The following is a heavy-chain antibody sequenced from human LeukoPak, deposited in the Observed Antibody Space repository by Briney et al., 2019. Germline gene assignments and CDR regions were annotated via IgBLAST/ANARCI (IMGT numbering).Heavy chain of an antibody. CDR3: ARGRGVATPFY. CDR1: GFTFRDYY. J-gene: IGHJ4*02. D-gene: IGHD5-12*01. Sequence: GSLRLSCAASGFTFRDYYMSWIRQPPGKGLEWIGEINHSGSTNYNPSLKSRVTISVDTSKNQFSLKLSSVTAADTAVYYCARGRGVATPFYWGQGTLVTVSS. V-gene: IGHV4-34*01. CDR2: INHSGST.